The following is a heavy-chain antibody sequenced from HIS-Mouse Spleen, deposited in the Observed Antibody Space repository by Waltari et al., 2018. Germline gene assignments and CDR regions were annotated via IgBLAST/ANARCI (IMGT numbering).Heavy chain of an antibody. D-gene: IGHD2-15*01. CDR3: TTDRIVVVVAATPLDFDY. J-gene: IGHJ4*02. V-gene: IGHV3-15*01. CDR2: IKSKTDGGTT. Sequence: EVQLVESGGGLVKPGGSLRLPCAASGITSRTAWMGWVRQAPGKGLEWVGRIKSKTDGGTTDYAAPVKGRFTISRDDSKNTLYLQMNSLKTEDTAVYYCTTDRIVVVVAATPLDFDYWGQGTLVTVSS. CDR1: GITSRTAW.